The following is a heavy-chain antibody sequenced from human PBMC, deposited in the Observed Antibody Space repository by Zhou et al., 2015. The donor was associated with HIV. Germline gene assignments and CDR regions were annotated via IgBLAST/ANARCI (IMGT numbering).Heavy chain of an antibody. Sequence: QVQLVQSGAEVKKPGSSVKISCKTSGGSFSSDTIVWIRQAPGQRPEWMGGVTPVLETTNYAQRFQGRVTITADESTRTAYMEVSSSLDTLYDTADCIIVATEHTGGFDFKRRYFVFLGR. D-gene: IGHD1-26*01. CDR3: ATEHTGGFDFKRRYFVF. CDR1: GGSFSSDT. J-gene: IGHJ2*01. V-gene: IGHV1-69*01. CDR2: VTPVLETT.